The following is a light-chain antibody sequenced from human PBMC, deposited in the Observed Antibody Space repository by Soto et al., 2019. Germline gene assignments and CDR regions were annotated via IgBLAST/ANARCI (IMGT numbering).Light chain of an antibody. CDR1: QSLLHSNGYNY. V-gene: IGKV2-28*01. CDR2: LGS. CDR3: MQALQTPLT. J-gene: IGKJ4*01. Sequence: DIVVTQSPLSLPVTPGEPASISCRSSQSLLHSNGYNYLDWYLQKPGQSPQFLIYLGSNRASGVPDRFSGSGSGTDFTLKISRVEAEDVGVYYCMQALQTPLTFGGGTKVEIK.